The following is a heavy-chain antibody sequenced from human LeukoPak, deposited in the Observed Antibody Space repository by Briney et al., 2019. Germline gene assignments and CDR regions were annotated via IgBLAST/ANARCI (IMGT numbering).Heavy chain of an antibody. CDR3: ARSVALRFIAARPGNWFDP. CDR1: GGPFSGYY. D-gene: IGHD6-6*01. Sequence: SETLSLTCAVYGGPFSGYYWSWIRQHPGKGLEWIGEINHSGSTNYNPSLKSRVTISVDTSKNQFSLKLSSVTAADTAVYYCARSVALRFIAARPGNWFDPWGQGTLVTVSS. CDR2: INHSGST. J-gene: IGHJ5*02. V-gene: IGHV4-34*01.